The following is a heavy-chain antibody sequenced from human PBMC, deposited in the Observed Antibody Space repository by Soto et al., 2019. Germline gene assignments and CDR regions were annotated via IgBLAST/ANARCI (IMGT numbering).Heavy chain of an antibody. Sequence: ESGGGAVQPGRSLRLSCAASRFIFSDYAMHCVRQAPGKGLEWVAVISYGGDNKYYAESVRGRFAISRDNLKNTLYLQMNSLNPEDTAVYHCAKARHSTSWYGVEADFWGQGTLVTVSS. V-gene: IGHV3-30*09. CDR1: RFIFSDYA. J-gene: IGHJ4*02. CDR3: AKARHSTSWYGVEADF. D-gene: IGHD6-13*01. CDR2: ISYGGDNK.